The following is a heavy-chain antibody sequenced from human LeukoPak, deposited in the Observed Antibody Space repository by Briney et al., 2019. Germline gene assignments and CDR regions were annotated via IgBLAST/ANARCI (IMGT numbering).Heavy chain of an antibody. CDR2: IYTGGTI. J-gene: IGHJ4*02. CDR3: AKVRSRAVAGTGDY. CDR1: GFTVSSDY. V-gene: IGHV3-53*05. D-gene: IGHD6-19*01. Sequence: GGSLRLSCAASGFTVSSDYMSWVRQAPGKGLEWVSIIYTGGTIYYADSVKGRFTISRDISKNMLYLQMNSLRAEDTAVYYCAKVRSRAVAGTGDYWGQGTLVTVSS.